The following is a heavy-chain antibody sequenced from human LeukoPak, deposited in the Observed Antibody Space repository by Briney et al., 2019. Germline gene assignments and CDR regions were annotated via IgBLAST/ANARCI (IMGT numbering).Heavy chain of an antibody. Sequence: PGGSLRLSCAASGFTFSSYGMHWVRQAPGKGLEWVAVISYDGSNKYYADSVKGRFTISRDNSKNTLYLQMNSLRAEDTAVYYCARGRGKKDIVVVPAAMGSYYFDYWGQGTLVTVSS. D-gene: IGHD2-2*01. CDR3: ARGRGKKDIVVVPAAMGSYYFDY. V-gene: IGHV3-30*03. CDR2: ISYDGSNK. CDR1: GFTFSSYG. J-gene: IGHJ4*02.